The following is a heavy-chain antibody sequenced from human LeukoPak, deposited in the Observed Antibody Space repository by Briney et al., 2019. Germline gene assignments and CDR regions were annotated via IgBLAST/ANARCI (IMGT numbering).Heavy chain of an antibody. V-gene: IGHV5-51*01. CDR3: ARHVFSVVVPAAIDY. J-gene: IGHJ4*02. D-gene: IGHD2-2*01. Sequence: GASLQISCEGSGSIFTCYWIGWLRPLPGEGLEWMGIIYPGDSDTRYSPSFQGQVTISADKTISTAYLQWSSLKASDTAMYYCARHVFSVVVPAAIDYWGQGTLVTVSS. CDR1: GSIFTCYW. CDR2: IYPGDSDT.